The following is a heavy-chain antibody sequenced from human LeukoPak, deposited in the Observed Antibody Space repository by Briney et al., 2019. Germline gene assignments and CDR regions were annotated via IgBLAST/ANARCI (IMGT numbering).Heavy chain of an antibody. CDR3: ARGDDSGYYDYFDY. Sequence: GVSLRLSCAASGFTVDSNYLSWVRQAPGKGLEWVSTIYAGGNTYYAASVKGRFTISRDFSKNTVFLHMNSLRAEDTATYYCARGDDSGYYDYFDYWGQGALVTVSS. CDR2: IYAGGNT. D-gene: IGHD3-22*01. CDR1: GFTVDSNY. V-gene: IGHV3-53*01. J-gene: IGHJ4*02.